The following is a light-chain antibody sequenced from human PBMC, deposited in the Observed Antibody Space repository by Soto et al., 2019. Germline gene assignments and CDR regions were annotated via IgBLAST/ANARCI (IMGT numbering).Light chain of an antibody. CDR3: EKYYSSLWT. CDR1: PSVSSSY. Sequence: IGLTQSPGTLSLSPGERATLSCRSSPSVSSSYLAWYQQKPVQAPRLLIYGASSRATGIPARVSGSGSGAALPLTTSRLELEDFAVYDGEKYYSSLWTFGQGTMV. J-gene: IGKJ1*01. V-gene: IGKV3-20*01. CDR2: GAS.